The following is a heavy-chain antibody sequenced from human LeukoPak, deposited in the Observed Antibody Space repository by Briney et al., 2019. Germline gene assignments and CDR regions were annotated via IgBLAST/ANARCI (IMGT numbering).Heavy chain of an antibody. V-gene: IGHV3-49*03. D-gene: IGHD1-1*01. CDR3: TRDRGAYNLYDY. Sequence: PGGSLRLSCTASGFTFGDYAMSWIRQAPGKGLEWVGFIRSKAYGETADYAASVKGRFTISRADSKAIAYLQMNSLKTEDTAVYHCTRDRGAYNLYDYWGQGTLVTVSS. CDR1: GFTFGDYA. CDR2: IRSKAYGETA. J-gene: IGHJ4*02.